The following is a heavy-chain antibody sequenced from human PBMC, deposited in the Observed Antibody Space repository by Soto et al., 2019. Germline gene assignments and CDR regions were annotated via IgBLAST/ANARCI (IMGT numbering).Heavy chain of an antibody. CDR3: ARTTGRHLDF. CDR1: YGSISVSNVF. CDR2: IDHSGTA. V-gene: IGHV4-39*01. J-gene: IGHJ4*02. D-gene: IGHD4-4*01. Sequence: PSETLFLTCTVSYGSISVSNVFWGWVRQPPGKGLEWIGNIDHSGTAYFNPSLGTRVTFPVDTSKNQFSLTLYSVTAADTAVYYCARTTGRHLDFWGQGILVTVSS.